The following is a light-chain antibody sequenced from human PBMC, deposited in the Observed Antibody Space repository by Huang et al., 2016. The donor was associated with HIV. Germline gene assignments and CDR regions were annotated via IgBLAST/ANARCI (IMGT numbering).Light chain of an antibody. J-gene: IGKJ4*01. CDR1: QDISTY. CDR2: DAS. Sequence: DIQMTQPSSSLSASVGERVTITCQASQDISTYLNWYLQKPGKAPKLLIYDASNFETGVQSRFSGRGSGKDFNFPISSLQPEDIATYYCQYYDNLPVTFGGGTKVEIK. V-gene: IGKV1-33*01. CDR3: QYYDNLPVT.